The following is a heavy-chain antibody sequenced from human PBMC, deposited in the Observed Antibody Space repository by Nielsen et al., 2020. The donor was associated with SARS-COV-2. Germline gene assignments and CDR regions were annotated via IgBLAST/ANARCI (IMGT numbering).Heavy chain of an antibody. Sequence: GGSLRLSCAASGLTFRSYAMSWVRQAPGKGLEWVSVVYSPGRGSSTYYADSVKGRFTISRDNSRNTVYLQMNILRAEDTALYYCTRDVMNGWYGYFDYWGQGVLVTVSS. CDR1: GLTFRSYA. CDR3: TRDVMNGWYGYFDY. V-gene: IGHV3-23*03. CDR2: VYSPGRGSST. D-gene: IGHD6-19*01. J-gene: IGHJ4*02.